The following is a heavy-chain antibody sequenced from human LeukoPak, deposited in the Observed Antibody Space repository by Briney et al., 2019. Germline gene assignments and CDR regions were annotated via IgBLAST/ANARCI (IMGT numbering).Heavy chain of an antibody. D-gene: IGHD3-3*01. Sequence: GASVKVSCKASGYTFTSYGISWVRQAPGQGLEWMGWISAYNGNTNYAQKFQGRVTMTRDTSISTAYMELSRLRSDDTAVYYCARDRPPLVLRFLENAFDIWGQGTMVTVSS. CDR3: ARDRPPLVLRFLENAFDI. J-gene: IGHJ3*02. CDR2: ISAYNGNT. CDR1: GYTFTSYG. V-gene: IGHV1-18*01.